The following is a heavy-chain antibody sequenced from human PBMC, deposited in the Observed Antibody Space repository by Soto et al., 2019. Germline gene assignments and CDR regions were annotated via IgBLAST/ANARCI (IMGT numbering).Heavy chain of an antibody. CDR2: VNSDGSST. CDR1: GFTFSTYW. D-gene: IGHD3-16*02. V-gene: IGHV3-74*01. Sequence: PGGSLRLSCAASGFTFSTYWMHWVRQTPGKGLVWVSRVNSDGSSTIYADSVKGRFTISRDNAKNTLYLQMNSLRADDTAVYYCASGLSYYLDYWGQGTLVTVS. J-gene: IGHJ4*02. CDR3: ASGLSYYLDY.